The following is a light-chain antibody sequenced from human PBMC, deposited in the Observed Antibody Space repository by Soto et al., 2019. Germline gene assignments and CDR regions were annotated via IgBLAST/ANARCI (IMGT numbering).Light chain of an antibody. CDR2: GAF. Sequence: EIVMTQSPVTLSVSPGERVTLSCRASQSVSSNLAWYQQKPGQAPSLLIYGAFTRATGIPARFSGTGSGTEFTPTISSLQSEDFALYYCLQYNDWPLTFGQGTKVDIK. J-gene: IGKJ1*01. V-gene: IGKV3-15*01. CDR1: QSVSSN. CDR3: LQYNDWPLT.